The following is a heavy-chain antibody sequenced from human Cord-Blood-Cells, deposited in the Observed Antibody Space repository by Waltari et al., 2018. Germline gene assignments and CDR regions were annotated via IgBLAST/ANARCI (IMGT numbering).Heavy chain of an antibody. CDR2: IHPSIGTA. V-gene: IGHV1-69*01. CDR3: ASPLVVPAADAFDI. J-gene: IGHJ3*02. D-gene: IGHD2-2*01. Sequence: QVQLSQSGAEVKKPGSSVQVSCKASGGTYSSYAISWVRQAPGQGLDWMGGIHPSIGTANDAQKCQGRVTITADESTSTAYMELSSLRSEDTAVYYCASPLVVPAADAFDIWGQGTMVTVSS. CDR1: GGTYSSYA.